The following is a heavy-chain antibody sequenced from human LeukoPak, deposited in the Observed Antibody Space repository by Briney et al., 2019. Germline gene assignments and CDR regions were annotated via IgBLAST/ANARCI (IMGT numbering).Heavy chain of an antibody. Sequence: GGSLRLSCAASGFTFSSYGMHWVRQAPGKGLEWVAVISYDGSNKYYADSVKGRFTISRDNSKNTLYLQMNSLRAEDTAVYYCAKDHKRGYSGYGMFDYWGQGTLVTVSS. D-gene: IGHD5-12*01. CDR3: AKDHKRGYSGYGMFDY. CDR2: ISYDGSNK. V-gene: IGHV3-30*18. J-gene: IGHJ4*02. CDR1: GFTFSSYG.